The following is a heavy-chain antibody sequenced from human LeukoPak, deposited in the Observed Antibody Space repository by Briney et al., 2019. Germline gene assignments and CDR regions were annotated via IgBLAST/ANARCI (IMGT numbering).Heavy chain of an antibody. J-gene: IGHJ4*02. CDR2: INPNSCGT. V-gene: IGHV1-2*02. CDR1: GYTFTDYY. D-gene: IGHD3-10*01. Sequence: ASVKVSCKASGYTFTDYYIHWVRQAPGQGLEWMGWINPNSCGTHYAQKFQGRVTMTRDTSINTAYIEMSRLRSDDTAVYWCARDAISRGIIDYWGQGTLVTVSS. CDR3: ARDAISRGIIDY.